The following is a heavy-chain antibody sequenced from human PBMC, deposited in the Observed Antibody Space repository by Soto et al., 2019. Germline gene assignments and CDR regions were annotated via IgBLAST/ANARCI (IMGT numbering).Heavy chain of an antibody. V-gene: IGHV1-2*02. CDR2: INPNSGGT. CDR1: GYTFTGYY. Sequence: ASVKVSCKASGYTFTGYYMHWVRQAPGQGLEWMGWINPNSGGTNYAQKFQGRVTMTRDTSISTAYMELSRLRSDDTAVYYCARGQIFGVVIYNWFDPWGQGTLVTVSS. CDR3: ARGQIFGVVIYNWFDP. J-gene: IGHJ5*02. D-gene: IGHD3-3*01.